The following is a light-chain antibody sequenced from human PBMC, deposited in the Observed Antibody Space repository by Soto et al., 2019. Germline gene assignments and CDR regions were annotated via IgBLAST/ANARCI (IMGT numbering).Light chain of an antibody. CDR1: QSVSSSY. Sequence: EVMVSQSAGTLSLSTGERATLSCRASQSVSSSYLAWYQQKPGQAPRLLIYGASSRATGIPDRFSGSGSGTDFTLTISRLEPEDFALYYCQQYGGSPITFGLGTRLAIK. V-gene: IGKV3-20*01. CDR2: GAS. J-gene: IGKJ5*01. CDR3: QQYGGSPIT.